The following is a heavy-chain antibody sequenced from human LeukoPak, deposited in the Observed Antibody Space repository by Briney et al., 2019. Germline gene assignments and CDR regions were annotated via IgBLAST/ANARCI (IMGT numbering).Heavy chain of an antibody. Sequence: GESLKISCKGSGCSFTSYWIGWVRQMPGKGLERMGIIYAGDSDIRYSPSFQGQVTISADMSISTAYLQWSSLKASDTAMYYCARRVSGGSCYDYWGQGTLVTVSS. CDR1: GCSFTSYW. CDR3: ARRVSGGSCYDY. V-gene: IGHV5-51*01. CDR2: IYAGDSDI. J-gene: IGHJ4*02. D-gene: IGHD2-15*01.